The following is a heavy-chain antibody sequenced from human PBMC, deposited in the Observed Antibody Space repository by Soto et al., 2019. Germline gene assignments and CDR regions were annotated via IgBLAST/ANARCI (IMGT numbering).Heavy chain of an antibody. J-gene: IGHJ6*02. CDR1: GYTFSSYG. CDR2: ISYDGSNK. Sequence: ASGYTFSSYGMHWVRQAPGKGLEWVAVISYDGSNKYYADSVKGRFTISRDNSKNTLYLQMNSLRAEDTAVYYCTSSLSPMDVWGQGTTVTVSS. CDR3: TSSLSPMDV. V-gene: IGHV3-30*03.